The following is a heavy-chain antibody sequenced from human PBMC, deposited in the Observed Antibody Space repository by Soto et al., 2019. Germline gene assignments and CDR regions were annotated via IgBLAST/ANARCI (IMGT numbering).Heavy chain of an antibody. CDR1: GGSISSSSYY. J-gene: IGHJ4*02. V-gene: IGHV4-39*01. Sequence: QLQLQESGPGLVKPSETLSLTCTVSGGSISSSSYYWGWIRQPPGKGLEWIGSIYYSGSTYYNPSLKSRVTISVDTSKNQFSLKLSSVTAADTAVYYCARHLATTPEYYFDYWGQGTLVTVSS. D-gene: IGHD1-1*01. CDR3: ARHLATTPEYYFDY. CDR2: IYYSGST.